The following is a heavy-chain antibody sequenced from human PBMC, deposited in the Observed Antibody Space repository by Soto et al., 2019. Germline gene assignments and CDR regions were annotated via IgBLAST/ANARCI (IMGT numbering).Heavy chain of an antibody. Sequence: QPGGSLRLSCAASGFTFSSYAMHWVRQAPGKGLEWVAVISYDGSNKYYADSVKGRFTISRDNSKNTLYLQMNSLRAEDTAVYYCARAYVVVPAAGRHFNYYYYGMDVWGQGTTVTVSS. J-gene: IGHJ6*02. CDR3: ARAYVVVPAAGRHFNYYYYGMDV. CDR1: GFTFSSYA. D-gene: IGHD2-2*01. CDR2: ISYDGSNK. V-gene: IGHV3-30-3*01.